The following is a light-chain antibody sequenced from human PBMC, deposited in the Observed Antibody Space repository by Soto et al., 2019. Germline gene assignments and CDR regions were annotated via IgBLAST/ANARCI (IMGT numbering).Light chain of an antibody. J-gene: IGLJ1*01. CDR2: EGT. V-gene: IGLV2-23*01. CDR1: SSDVGSGSHNL. Sequence: QSVLTQPASVSGSPGQSITISCTGTSSDVGSGSHNLVSWYQQRPGKAPKVIIYEGTKRPSGVSNRFSGSRSGNTASLTISGLQAEDEADYYCCSYAGTFTYVFGTGTKVTVL. CDR3: CSYAGTFTYV.